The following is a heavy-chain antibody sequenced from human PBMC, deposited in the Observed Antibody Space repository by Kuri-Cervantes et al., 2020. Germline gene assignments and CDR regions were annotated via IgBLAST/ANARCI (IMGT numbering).Heavy chain of an antibody. CDR2: INSDGSDT. J-gene: IGHJ3*02. V-gene: IGHV3-74*01. CDR1: GFTFSNYW. D-gene: IGHD3-10*01. CDR3: YGVDAFDI. Sequence: GESLKISCAASGFTFSNYWMHWVRQAPGKGLVWVSRINSDGSDTSYADSVKGRFSISRDNAKNTLYLQMNSLRAEDTAVYYCYGVDAFDIWGQGTMVTVSS.